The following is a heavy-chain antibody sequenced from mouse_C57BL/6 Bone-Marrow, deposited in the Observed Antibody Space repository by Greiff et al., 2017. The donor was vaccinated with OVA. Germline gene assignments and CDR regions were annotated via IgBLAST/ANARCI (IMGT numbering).Heavy chain of an antibody. V-gene: IGHV1-80*01. CDR1: GYAFSSYW. CDR3: ARNYYGSSYCYAMDY. Sequence: QVQLQQSGAELVKPGASVKISCKASGYAFSSYWMNWVKQRPGKGLEWIGQIYPGDGDTNYNGKFKGKATLTADKSSSTAYMQLSSLTSEDSAVYFCARNYYGSSYCYAMDYWGQGTSVTVSS. J-gene: IGHJ4*01. D-gene: IGHD1-1*01. CDR2: IYPGDGDT.